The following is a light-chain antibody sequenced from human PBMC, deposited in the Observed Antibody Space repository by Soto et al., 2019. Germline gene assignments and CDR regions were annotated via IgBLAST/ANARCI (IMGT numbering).Light chain of an antibody. CDR1: QTISSW. J-gene: IGKJ1*01. CDR3: QHYNSYSEA. CDR2: KAS. Sequence: DSQMTQSPSTLSGSVGDRFTITCRASQTISSWLAWYQQKPGKAPKLLIYKASTLKSGVPSRFSGSGSGTEFTLTISSMQPDHFATYYCQHYNSYSEAFGQGTKVDIK. V-gene: IGKV1-5*03.